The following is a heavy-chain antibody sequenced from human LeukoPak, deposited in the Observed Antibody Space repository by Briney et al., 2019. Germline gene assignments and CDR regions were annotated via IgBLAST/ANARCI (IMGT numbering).Heavy chain of an antibody. CDR3: ARNPIQLWPKRYSAFDI. CDR2: INHSGST. D-gene: IGHD5-18*01. J-gene: IGHJ3*02. CDR1: GGSFSGYY. V-gene: IGHV4-34*01. Sequence: SETLSLTCAVYGGSFSGYYWSWIRQPPGKGLEWIGEINHSGSTNYNPSLKSRVTISVDTSKNQFSLKLSSVTAADTAVYYCARNPIQLWPKRYSAFDIWGQGTMVTVSS.